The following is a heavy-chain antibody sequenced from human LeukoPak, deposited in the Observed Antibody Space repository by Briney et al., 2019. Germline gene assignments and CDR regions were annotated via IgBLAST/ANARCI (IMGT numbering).Heavy chain of an antibody. CDR3: ARGQVPATTGGLLWSGEYAYNWFDP. CDR1: GGTFSSYA. D-gene: IGHD3-10*01. CDR2: IIPIFGTA. J-gene: IGHJ5*02. Sequence: SVKVSCKASGGTFSSYAISWVRQAPGQGLEWMGGIIPIFGTANYAQKFQGRVTITADESTSTAYMELSSLRSEDTAVYYCARGQVPATTGGLLWSGEYAYNWFDPWGQGTLVTVSS. V-gene: IGHV1-69*01.